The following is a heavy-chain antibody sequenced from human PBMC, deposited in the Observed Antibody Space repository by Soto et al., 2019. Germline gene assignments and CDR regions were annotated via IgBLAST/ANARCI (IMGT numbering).Heavy chain of an antibody. D-gene: IGHD6-13*01. J-gene: IGHJ6*02. V-gene: IGHV1-2*04. Sequence: ASVKVSCKASGYTLTGYYMHWVRQAPGQGLEWMGWINPNSGGTNYAQKFQGWVTMSRETSISTAYMELSRLRSDDTAVYYCARAFTSAGYSSQGDYYYGMDVWGQGTTVTVSS. CDR1: GYTLTGYY. CDR3: ARAFTSAGYSSQGDYYYGMDV. CDR2: INPNSGGT.